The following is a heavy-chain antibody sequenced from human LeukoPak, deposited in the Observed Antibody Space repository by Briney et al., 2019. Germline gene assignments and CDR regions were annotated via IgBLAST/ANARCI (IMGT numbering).Heavy chain of an antibody. CDR1: GASIGSYY. V-gene: IGHV4-59*01. CDR2: IYYSGST. Sequence: PSETLSLTCTVSGASIGSYYWSWIRQPPGKGLEWIGYIYYSGSTNYNPFFKSRVTISVDTSKNQLSLKLSSVTAADTAVYYCAKDKYTSVYYYGMDVWGQGTTVTVS. CDR3: AKDKYTSVYYYGMDV. D-gene: IGHD6-25*01. J-gene: IGHJ6*02.